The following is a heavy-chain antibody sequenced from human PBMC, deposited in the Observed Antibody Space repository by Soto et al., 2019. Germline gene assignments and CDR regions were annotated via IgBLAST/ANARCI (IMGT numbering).Heavy chain of an antibody. J-gene: IGHJ4*02. CDR2: IDPSDSYT. CDR3: ARQAAAGRDAFDY. CDR1: GYSFAIYW. D-gene: IGHD6-13*01. Sequence: PXESLKISCKGSGYSFAIYWISWVRQMPGKGLEWMGRIDPSDSYTNYSPSFQGHVTVSADKSISTAYLQWNSLKASDTAMYYCARQAAAGRDAFDYWGLGTLVTVSS. V-gene: IGHV5-10-1*01.